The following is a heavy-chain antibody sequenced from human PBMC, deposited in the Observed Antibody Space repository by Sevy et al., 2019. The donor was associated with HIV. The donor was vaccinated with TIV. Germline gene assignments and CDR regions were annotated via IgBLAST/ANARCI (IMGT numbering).Heavy chain of an antibody. D-gene: IGHD6-6*01. CDR3: ARLAYVSSSSGHFDY. CDR1: GFTFSSYA. V-gene: IGHV3-64*01. CDR2: ISSNGGST. Sequence: GESLRLSCAASGFTFSSYAMHWVRQAPGKGLEYVSAISSNGGSTYYANSVKGRFTISRDNSKNTLYLQMGSLRAEDMAVYYCARLAYVSSSSGHFDYWGQGTLVTVSS. J-gene: IGHJ4*02.